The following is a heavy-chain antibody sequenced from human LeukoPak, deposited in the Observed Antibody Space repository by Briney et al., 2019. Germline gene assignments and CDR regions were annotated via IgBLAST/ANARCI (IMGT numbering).Heavy chain of an antibody. CDR2: IYYSGST. CDR1: GGSISSYY. J-gene: IGHJ6*03. D-gene: IGHD3-10*01. CDR3: ARGRYYGSVSYYYYYMDV. Sequence: PSETLSLTCTVSGGSISSYYWSWIRQPPGKGLEWIGYIYYSGSTNYNPSLKSRVTISVDTSKNQFSLKLSSVTAADTAVYYCARGRYYGSVSYYYYYMDVWGKGTTVTISS. V-gene: IGHV4-59*01.